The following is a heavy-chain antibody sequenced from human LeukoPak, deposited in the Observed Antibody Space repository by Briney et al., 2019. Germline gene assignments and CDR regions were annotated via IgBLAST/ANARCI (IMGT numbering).Heavy chain of an antibody. CDR2: IYHSGST. J-gene: IGHJ3*02. CDR1: GGSISSGSYY. D-gene: IGHD3-3*01. V-gene: IGHV4-30-2*01. Sequence: PSETLSLTCTVSGGSISSGSYYWSWIRQPAGKGLEWIGYIYHSGSTYYNPSLKSRVTISVDRSKNQFSLKLSSVTAADTAVYYCARFNAWITIFGVVEYAFDIWGQGTMVTVSS. CDR3: ARFNAWITIFGVVEYAFDI.